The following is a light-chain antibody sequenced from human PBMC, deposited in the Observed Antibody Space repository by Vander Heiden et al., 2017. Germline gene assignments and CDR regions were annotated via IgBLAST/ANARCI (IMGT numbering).Light chain of an antibody. CDR1: SSDVGGYNY. J-gene: IGLJ2*01. CDR2: DVS. Sequence: SALTQPASVAGSPGRSITIYCTGTSSDVGGYNYVSWYQQHPGNAPKLMIYDVSNRPSGVANRFSGSKSGNTASLTISGLQAEDEAEYYCNSYTSSSTLVFGGGTKLTVL. CDR3: NSYTSSSTLV. V-gene: IGLV2-14*01.